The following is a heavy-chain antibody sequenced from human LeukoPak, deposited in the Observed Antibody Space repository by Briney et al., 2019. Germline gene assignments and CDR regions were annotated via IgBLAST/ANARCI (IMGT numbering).Heavy chain of an antibody. Sequence: GGSLRLSCAASGFTFSSYDMLWVRQATGKGLEWVSAIGTAGDAYYPGSVKGRFTISRENAKNSLYLQMNSLRAGDTAVYYCARGHYYDSSGSPKDAFDIWGQGTMVTVSS. D-gene: IGHD3-22*01. CDR3: ARGHYYDSSGSPKDAFDI. CDR1: GFTFSSYD. V-gene: IGHV3-13*01. CDR2: IGTAGDA. J-gene: IGHJ3*02.